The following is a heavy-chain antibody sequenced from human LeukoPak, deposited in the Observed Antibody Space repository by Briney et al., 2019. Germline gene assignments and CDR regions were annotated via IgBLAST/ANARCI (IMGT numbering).Heavy chain of an antibody. CDR2: ISGSGGST. J-gene: IGHJ4*02. CDR3: AKKALYSSSSFYFDY. Sequence: GGSLRLSCAASGFDFSTYAINWVRQAPGKGLEWVSSISGSGGSTYYADSVKGRFTISRDNSKNTLYLQMNSLRAEDTAVYYCAKKALYSSSSFYFDYWGQGTLVTVSS. D-gene: IGHD6-6*01. CDR1: GFDFSTYA. V-gene: IGHV3-23*01.